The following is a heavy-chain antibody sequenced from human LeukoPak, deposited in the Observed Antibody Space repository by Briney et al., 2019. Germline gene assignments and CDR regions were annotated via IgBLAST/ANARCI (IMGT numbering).Heavy chain of an antibody. D-gene: IGHD3-22*01. V-gene: IGHV1-2*06. CDR2: ITPNSGGT. J-gene: IGHJ4*02. CDR1: GYTFTGYY. Sequence: GASVKVSCKASGYTFTGYYMHWVRQAPGQGLEWMGRITPNSGGTNYAQKFQGRVTMTRDTSISTAYMELSRLRSDDTAVYYCARDRGDDSSGYYYPDYWGQGTLVTVSS. CDR3: ARDRGDDSSGYYYPDY.